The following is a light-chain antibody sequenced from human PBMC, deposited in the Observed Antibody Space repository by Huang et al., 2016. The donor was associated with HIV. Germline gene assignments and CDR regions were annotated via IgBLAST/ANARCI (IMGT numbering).Light chain of an antibody. V-gene: IGKV1-9*01. J-gene: IGKJ3*01. CDR3: LQLNSYPGT. CDR2: AAS. Sequence: IQLTQSPSSLSASVGDRVTITCRASQGISSYLAWYQQKPGKAPKLLSYAASTLESGVPSRFSGSGSGTDFTLTINNLQPEDFATYYCLQLNSYPGTFGPGTNVDV. CDR1: QGISSY.